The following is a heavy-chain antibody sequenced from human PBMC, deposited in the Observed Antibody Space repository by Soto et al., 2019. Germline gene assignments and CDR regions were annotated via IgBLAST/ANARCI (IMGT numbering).Heavy chain of an antibody. V-gene: IGHV5-51*01. CDR3: ARPANTVADHFDL. J-gene: IGHJ4*02. CDR2: IYPSDSDT. CDR1: GYTFTIYW. Sequence: GESLKISCQVSGYTFTIYWIGWVRQMPGKGLAWMGIIYPSDSDTRYSPSFQGQVTISADQSINTAYLQWDGLKASDTAIYYCARPANTVADHFDLWGQGTPVTVSS. D-gene: IGHD4-17*01.